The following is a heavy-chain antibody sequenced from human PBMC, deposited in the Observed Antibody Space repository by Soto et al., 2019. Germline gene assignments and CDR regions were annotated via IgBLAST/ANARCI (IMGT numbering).Heavy chain of an antibody. CDR2: ISYDGSNK. V-gene: IGHV3-30-3*01. D-gene: IGHD2-21*01. Sequence: QVQLVESGGGVVQPGRSLRLSCAASAFTFSSYAMHWVRQAPGKGLEWVSLISYDGSNKYYADSVKGRFTISRDNSKNTLYLQMNSLGAEDTAVDYCARQRDCWYCDLWGRGPLVTVSS. CDR3: ARQRDCWYCDL. CDR1: AFTFSSYA. J-gene: IGHJ2*01.